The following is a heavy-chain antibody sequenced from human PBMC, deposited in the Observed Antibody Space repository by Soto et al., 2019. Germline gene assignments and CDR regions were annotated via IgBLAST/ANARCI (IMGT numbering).Heavy chain of an antibody. Sequence: QVQLVQSGAEVKKPGSSVKVSCKASGGTFSRYTINWVRQAPGQGLEWMGRIIPIAAIANYTQKFQGRVTITVEETSTTAYMELSSLRSDDTAVYYCASGSTIVRGAPSWFDPWGQGTLVTVSS. D-gene: IGHD3-10*01. CDR2: IIPIAAIA. J-gene: IGHJ5*02. V-gene: IGHV1-69*02. CDR1: GGTFSRYT. CDR3: ASGSTIVRGAPSWFDP.